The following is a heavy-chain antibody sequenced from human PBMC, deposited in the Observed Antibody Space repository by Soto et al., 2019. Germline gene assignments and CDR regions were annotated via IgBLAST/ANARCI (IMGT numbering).Heavy chain of an antibody. CDR2: IYYSGST. CDR3: ARGQPPSYYYDSSGYTYYFDY. V-gene: IGHV4-59*01. D-gene: IGHD3-22*01. J-gene: IGHJ4*02. Sequence: SETLSLTCTVSGGSISSYYWSWIRQPPGKGLEWIGYIYYSGSTNYNPSLKSRVTISVDTSKNQFSLKLSSVTAADTAVYYCARGQPPSYYYDSSGYTYYFDYWGQGTLVTVSS. CDR1: GGSISSYY.